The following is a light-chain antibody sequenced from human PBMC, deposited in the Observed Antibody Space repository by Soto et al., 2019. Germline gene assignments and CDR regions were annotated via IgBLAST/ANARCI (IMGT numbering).Light chain of an antibody. CDR3: QQYGSVSWT. CDR2: GTS. V-gene: IGKV3-20*01. Sequence: EIVLTQSPGTLSLSPGERATLSCRASQSVSSSYLAWYQQKPGQAPRLLIYGTSSRATAIPDRFSGSGSGTDFTLTISRLEPEDFAVYYCQQYGSVSWTFGQGTKV. CDR1: QSVSSSY. J-gene: IGKJ1*01.